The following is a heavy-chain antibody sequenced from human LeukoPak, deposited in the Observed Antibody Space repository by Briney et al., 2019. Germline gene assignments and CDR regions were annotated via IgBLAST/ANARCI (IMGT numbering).Heavy chain of an antibody. V-gene: IGHV3-30*18. Sequence: PGGSLRLSCAASGFTFSSYGMHWVRQAPGKGLEWVAVISYDGSNKYYADSVKGRFTISRDNSKNTLYLQMNSLRAEDTAVYYCAKVVTHSSSWYSNYYYGMDVWGQGTTVTVSS. CDR1: GFTFSSYG. J-gene: IGHJ6*02. D-gene: IGHD6-13*01. CDR3: AKVVTHSSSWYSNYYYGMDV. CDR2: ISYDGSNK.